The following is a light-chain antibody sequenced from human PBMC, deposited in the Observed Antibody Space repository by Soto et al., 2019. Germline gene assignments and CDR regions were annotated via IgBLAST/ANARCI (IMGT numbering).Light chain of an antibody. V-gene: IGKV1-5*01. J-gene: IGKJ2*01. CDR1: QSISTW. CDR2: DAS. CDR3: QQYNSYTT. Sequence: DIQMTQSPSTLSASVGDRVTITCRASQSISTWLAWYQQKPGKAPKLLIYDASSLQSGVPSRFRGHGSGTDFTLTISSLQPDDFATYYCQQYNSYTTFGKGTKLEIK.